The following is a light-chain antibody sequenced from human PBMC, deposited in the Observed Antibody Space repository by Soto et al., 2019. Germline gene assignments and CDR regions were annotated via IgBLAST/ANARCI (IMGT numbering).Light chain of an antibody. CDR2: SNN. J-gene: IGLJ1*01. CDR1: SSNIGSNY. V-gene: IGLV1-47*02. Sequence: QSVLTQPPSASGTPGQRVTISCSGSSSNIGSNYVYWYQQLPGTAPKLLIYSNNQRPSGVPDRFSGSKSGTSASLAISGRRSEEEADYYCAAWDDSLSGFYVFGTGTKLTVL. CDR3: AAWDDSLSGFYV.